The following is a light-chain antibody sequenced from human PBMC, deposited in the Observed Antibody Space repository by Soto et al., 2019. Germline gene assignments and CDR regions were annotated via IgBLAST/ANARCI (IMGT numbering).Light chain of an antibody. CDR1: DSNIGNHY. CDR3: GTWDSSLTAVV. Sequence: QSVLTQPPSVSAAPGQRVTISCSGSDSNIGNHYVSWYQQLPGTAPKVLIYDDNKRPSGTPDRFSGSKSGTSATLGITGLQTGDEADYYCGTWDSSLTAVVFGAGTKVTGL. V-gene: IGLV1-51*01. J-gene: IGLJ2*01. CDR2: DDN.